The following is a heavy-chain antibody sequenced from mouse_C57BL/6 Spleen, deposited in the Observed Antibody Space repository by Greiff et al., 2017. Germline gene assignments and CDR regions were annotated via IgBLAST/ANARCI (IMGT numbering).Heavy chain of an antibody. CDR1: GYTFTSYW. D-gene: IGHD1-1*01. Sequence: QVQLQQPGAELVKPGASVKLSCKASGYTFTSYWMHWVKQRPGQGLEWIGMIHPNSGSTNYNEKFKSKATLTVDKSSSTAYMQLSSLTSEDSAVYDCSTTGVATDYAMDDWGQGTSVTVAS. CDR2: IHPNSGST. V-gene: IGHV1-64*01. CDR3: STTGVATDYAMDD. J-gene: IGHJ4*01.